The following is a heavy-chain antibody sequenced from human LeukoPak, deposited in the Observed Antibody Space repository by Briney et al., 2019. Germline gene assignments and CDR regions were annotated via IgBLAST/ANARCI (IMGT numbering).Heavy chain of an antibody. J-gene: IGHJ4*02. CDR2: IYYSGST. Sequence: PSETLSLTCTVSGGSISSSSYYWGWIRQPPGKGLEWIGSIYYSGSTYYNPSLKSRVTISVDTSKNQFSLKLSSVTAADTAVYYCAREEYDILTGPRFDYWGQGTLVTVSS. V-gene: IGHV4-39*02. CDR1: GGSISSSSYY. CDR3: AREEYDILTGPRFDY. D-gene: IGHD3-9*01.